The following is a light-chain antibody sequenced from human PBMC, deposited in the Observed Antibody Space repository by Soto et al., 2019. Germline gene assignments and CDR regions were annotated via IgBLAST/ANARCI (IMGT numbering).Light chain of an antibody. Sequence: EIVLTQSPGTLSLSPGERATLSCRASQSVSNNYLAWYQQRPGQAPRLLFYGASSRATGIPDRFSGSGSGTDFHLTISRLEPGDFAVYFCQQYGSPPQTFGQGTKLEIK. V-gene: IGKV3-20*01. CDR3: QQYGSPPQT. J-gene: IGKJ2*01. CDR1: QSVSNNY. CDR2: GAS.